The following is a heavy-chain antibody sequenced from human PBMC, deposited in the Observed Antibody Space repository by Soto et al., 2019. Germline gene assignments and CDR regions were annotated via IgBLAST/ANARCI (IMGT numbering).Heavy chain of an antibody. Sequence: EIQLLESGGGLVQPGGSLRLSCAASGFAFNIHGMTWVRQAPGRGLEWVSSIGGGAPSYADCVKCRFTISRDDSKNMVYLQMNSLRVEDTANYYCAKEGGPGNGKGDWLGPRGHGTVVIVSS. D-gene: IGHD1-1*01. V-gene: IGHV3-23*01. J-gene: IGHJ5*02. CDR3: AKEGGPGNGKGDWLGP. CDR2: IGGGAP. CDR1: GFAFNIHG.